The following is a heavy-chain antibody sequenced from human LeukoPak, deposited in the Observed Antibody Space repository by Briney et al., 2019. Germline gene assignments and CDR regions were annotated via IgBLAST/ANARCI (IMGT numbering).Heavy chain of an antibody. CDR1: GFSFSGYS. CDR2: ITSSGSGM. J-gene: IGHJ4*02. CDR3: ARFRGSYSNGSYCFDY. D-gene: IGHD4-4*01. Sequence: GGSLRLSCAASGFSFSGYSMNWVRQTPRRGLEWVSHITSSGSGMSYADSVKGRFTISRDNAKNSLYLQMNSLRDEDTAVYYCARFRGSYSNGSYCFDYWGQGALVTVSS. V-gene: IGHV3-48*02.